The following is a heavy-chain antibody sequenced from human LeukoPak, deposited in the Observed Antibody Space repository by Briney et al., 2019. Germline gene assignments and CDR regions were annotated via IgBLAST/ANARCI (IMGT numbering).Heavy chain of an antibody. Sequence: SVKVSCKASGGTFSSYAISWERQAPGQGLEWMGRIIPILGIANYAQKFQGRVTITADKSTSTAYMELSSLKSEDTAVYYCARFSSGSYYFDYWGQGTLVTVSS. CDR1: GGTFSSYA. J-gene: IGHJ4*02. V-gene: IGHV1-69*04. CDR3: ARFSSGSYYFDY. CDR2: IIPILGIA. D-gene: IGHD1-26*01.